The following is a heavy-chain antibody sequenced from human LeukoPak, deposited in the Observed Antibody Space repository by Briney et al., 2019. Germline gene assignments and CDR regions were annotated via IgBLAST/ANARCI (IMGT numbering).Heavy chain of an antibody. Sequence: SETLSLTCAVYGGSFSGYYWSWIRQPPGKGLEWIGEINHSGSTNYNPSLKSRVTISVDTSKNQFSLKLSSVTAADTAVYYCARGGIGGAPRLAFDIWGQGTMVTVSS. J-gene: IGHJ3*02. CDR1: GGSFSGYY. CDR3: ARGGIGGAPRLAFDI. V-gene: IGHV4-34*01. D-gene: IGHD4-23*01. CDR2: INHSGST.